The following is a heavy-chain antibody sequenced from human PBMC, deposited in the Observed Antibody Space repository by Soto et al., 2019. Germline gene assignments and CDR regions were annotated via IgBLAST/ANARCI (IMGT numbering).Heavy chain of an antibody. Sequence: SGGSLRLSCAASGFTFSSYAMSWVRQAPGKGLEWVSAISGSGGSTYYADSVKGRFTISRDNSKNTLYLQMNSLRAEDTAVYYCAKDTRGSSTMGGGPYYYYYVMDVWGQGSPVTVSS. CDR2: ISGSGGST. D-gene: IGHD6-6*01. CDR1: GFTFSSYA. CDR3: AKDTRGSSTMGGGPYYYYYVMDV. J-gene: IGHJ6*02. V-gene: IGHV3-23*01.